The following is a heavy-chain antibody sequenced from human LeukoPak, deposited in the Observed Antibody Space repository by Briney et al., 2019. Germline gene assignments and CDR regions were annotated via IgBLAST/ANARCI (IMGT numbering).Heavy chain of an antibody. CDR3: ASRDRRYYFDH. Sequence: SETLSLTCTVSGGSISSSSHFWGWIRQPPGKGLEWIGSIFYSRSTYYNPSLKRRVTISVDTSKYQFFLKFTPVTATNTAVYYGASRDRRYYFDHWGQGTLVTVSS. J-gene: IGHJ4*02. CDR2: IFYSRST. CDR1: GGSISSSSHF. V-gene: IGHV4-39*01.